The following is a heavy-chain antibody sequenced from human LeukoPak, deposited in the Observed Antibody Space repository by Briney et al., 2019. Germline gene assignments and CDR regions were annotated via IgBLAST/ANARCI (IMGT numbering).Heavy chain of an antibody. Sequence: SETLSLTCTVSGGSISSGGYYWSWIRHHPGKGLEWIGYIYYSGSTYYNPSLKSRVTISVDTSKNQFSLKLSSVTAADTVVYYCARSWYYYDSSGYYDNAFDIWGQGTMVTVSS. J-gene: IGHJ3*02. D-gene: IGHD3-22*01. CDR2: IYYSGST. CDR1: GGSISSGGYY. V-gene: IGHV4-31*03. CDR3: ARSWYYYDSSGYYDNAFDI.